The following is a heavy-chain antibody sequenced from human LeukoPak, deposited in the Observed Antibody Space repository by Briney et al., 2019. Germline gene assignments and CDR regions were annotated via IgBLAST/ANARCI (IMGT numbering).Heavy chain of an antibody. J-gene: IGHJ4*02. Sequence: GRSLRLSCAASGFTFDDYAMHWVRQAPGKGLEWVSGISWNSGIIGYADSVKGRFTISRGNAKNSLYLQMNSLRAEDTALYYCAKDKSGYTSGWFDYWGQGTLVTVSS. CDR2: ISWNSGII. D-gene: IGHD6-19*01. V-gene: IGHV3-9*01. CDR1: GFTFDDYA. CDR3: AKDKSGYTSGWFDY.